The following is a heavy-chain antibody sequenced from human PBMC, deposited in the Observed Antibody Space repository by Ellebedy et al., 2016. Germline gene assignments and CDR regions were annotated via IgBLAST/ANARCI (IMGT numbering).Heavy chain of an antibody. CDR3: TTPTDLGHYDICDY. CDR1: GFTFSNAW. Sequence: GESLKISXAASGFTFSNAWMTWVRQAPGKGLEWVGRIRSKANGGTTEYAAPVKGRFTISRDDSKNTLYLQMNSLKTEDTAVYYCTTPTDLGHYDICDYWGQGTLVTVSS. J-gene: IGHJ4*02. D-gene: IGHD3-9*01. V-gene: IGHV3-15*01. CDR2: IRSKANGGTT.